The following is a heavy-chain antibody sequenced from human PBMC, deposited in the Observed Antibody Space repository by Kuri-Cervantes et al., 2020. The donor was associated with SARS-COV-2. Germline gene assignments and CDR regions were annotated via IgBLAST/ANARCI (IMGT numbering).Heavy chain of an antibody. D-gene: IGHD6-13*01. CDR3: AGSGIAAAGTGPDY. CDR1: GYTFTGYY. J-gene: IGHJ4*02. V-gene: IGHV5-51*01. CDR2: IYPGDSDT. Sequence: KVSCKASGYTFTGYYMHWVRQMPGKGLEWMGIIYPGDSDTRYSPSFQGQVTISADKSISTAYLQWSSLKASDTAMYYCAGSGIAAAGTGPDYWGQGTLVTVSS.